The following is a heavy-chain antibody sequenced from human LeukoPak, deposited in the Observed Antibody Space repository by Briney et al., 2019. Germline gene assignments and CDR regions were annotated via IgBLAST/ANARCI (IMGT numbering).Heavy chain of an antibody. J-gene: IGHJ4*02. CDR1: GGSISSYY. V-gene: IGHV4-59*01. Sequence: PSETLSLTCTVSGGSISSYYWSWIRQPPGKGLEWIGYIYYSGSTNYNPSLKSRVTISVDTSKNQFSLKLSSVTAADTAVYYCARGRWLQSWFDYLGQGTLVTGSP. CDR3: ARGRWLQSWFDY. CDR2: IYYSGST. D-gene: IGHD5-24*01.